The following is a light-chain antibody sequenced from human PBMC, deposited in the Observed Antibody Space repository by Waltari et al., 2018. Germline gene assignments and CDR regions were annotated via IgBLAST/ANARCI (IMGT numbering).Light chain of an antibody. V-gene: IGKV1-39*01. Sequence: DIQMTQSPSSPSASVGDRVVITCRSSQSISSYLNWYQQETGKAPKLLIYKAANLQSGVPSRFSGSGSGTDFTLTIISLQPEDFATYYCQQSYSSPYTFGQGTKVEIK. CDR2: KAA. J-gene: IGKJ2*01. CDR3: QQSYSSPYT. CDR1: QSISSY.